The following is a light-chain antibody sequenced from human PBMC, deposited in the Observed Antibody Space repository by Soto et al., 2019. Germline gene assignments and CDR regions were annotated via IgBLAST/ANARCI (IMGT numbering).Light chain of an antibody. CDR1: SSDIGAYKY. J-gene: IGLJ1*01. V-gene: IGLV2-14*01. Sequence: QSVLTQPASVSGSPGQSITISCTGTSSDIGAYKYVSWFQQHPGKAPKLMIYDVSNRPSGVSNRFSGSKSGNTASLTISGLQAEDEGDYYCNSYTTSSTHVFGTGTKVTVL. CDR3: NSYTTSSTHV. CDR2: DVS.